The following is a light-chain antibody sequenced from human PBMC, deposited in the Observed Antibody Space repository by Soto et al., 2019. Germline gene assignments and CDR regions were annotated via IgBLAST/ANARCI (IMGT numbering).Light chain of an antibody. Sequence: DIQMTHSPSTLSASVGDRVTISCRASQSISSWLAWYQQKPGKAPKLLIYDASSLESGVPSRFSGSGSGTEFTLTISSLQPDDFATYYCQQYNSYSRDFGQGTKLELK. J-gene: IGKJ2*01. V-gene: IGKV1-5*01. CDR1: QSISSW. CDR2: DAS. CDR3: QQYNSYSRD.